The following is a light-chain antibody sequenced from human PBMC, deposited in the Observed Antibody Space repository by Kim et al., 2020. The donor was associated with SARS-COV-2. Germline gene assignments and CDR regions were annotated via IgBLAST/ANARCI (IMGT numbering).Light chain of an antibody. V-gene: IGKV3-15*01. CDR3: QQYHNWPPYT. CDR2: DAS. Sequence: EIVMTQSPATLSVSPGERATLSCRASQSVSGNLAWYQQKPGQAPRVLIYDASTRATGIPARFSGSGSGTEFTLTISSLQSEDFAVYYCQQYHNWPPYTFGQGTKLEIK. CDR1: QSVSGN. J-gene: IGKJ2*01.